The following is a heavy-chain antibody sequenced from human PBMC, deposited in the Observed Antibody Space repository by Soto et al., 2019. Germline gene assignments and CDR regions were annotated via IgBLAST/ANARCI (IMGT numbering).Heavy chain of an antibody. CDR1: GYTFTSYG. Sequence: ASVKVSCKASGYTFTSYGISWVRQAPGQGLEWMGWINPNSGGTNYAQKFQGRVTMTRDTSISTAYMELSRLRSDDTAVYYCARTGRVTYNLFDPWGQGTLVTVSS. V-gene: IGHV1-2*02. CDR3: ARTGRVTYNLFDP. J-gene: IGHJ5*02. CDR2: INPNSGGT.